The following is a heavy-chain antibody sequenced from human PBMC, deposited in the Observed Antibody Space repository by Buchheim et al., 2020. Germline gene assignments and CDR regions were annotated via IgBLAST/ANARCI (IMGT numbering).Heavy chain of an antibody. CDR3: ARERGVTITSSGVWSYSYGLDV. D-gene: IGHD4-11*01. CDR2: MTHGGNME. J-gene: IGHJ6*02. CDR1: GFTFSSYW. Sequence: EVQLVESGGGLVQPGGSLRLSCAASGFTFSSYWMSWVRQAPGRGQEWVATMTHGGNMEYYVDSVRGRFTVSRDNAKNSLYLQMNSLRAEDAAVYFCARERGVTITSSGVWSYSYGLDVWGLGTT. V-gene: IGHV3-7*01.